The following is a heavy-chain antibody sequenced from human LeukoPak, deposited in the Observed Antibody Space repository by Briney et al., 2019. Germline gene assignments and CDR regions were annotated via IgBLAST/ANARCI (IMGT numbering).Heavy chain of an antibody. CDR1: GFTFSSHW. Sequence: GGSLRLSCAASGFTFSSHWMTWVRQAPGKGLEWVANIKEDGSQTSYVDSVKGRFTISRDNAKNSMFLQMNCPRAEDTAVYYCAKDHSGSYLFDYWGQGTLVTVSS. J-gene: IGHJ4*02. V-gene: IGHV3-7*05. CDR3: AKDHSGSYLFDY. D-gene: IGHD1-26*01. CDR2: IKEDGSQT.